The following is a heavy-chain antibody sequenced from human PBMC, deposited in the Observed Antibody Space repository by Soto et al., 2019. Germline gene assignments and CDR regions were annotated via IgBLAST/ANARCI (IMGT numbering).Heavy chain of an antibody. CDR3: ARFMTTVTTIYYYYGMDV. D-gene: IGHD4-4*01. Sequence: GGSLRLSCAASGFTVSTNYMTWVRQAPGKGLEWVSVIYSGGSTYYADSVEGRFTISRDNSKNTVYLQMSSLRAEDTAVYYCARFMTTVTTIYYYYGMDVWGQGTTVTVPS. CDR1: GFTVSTNY. V-gene: IGHV3-53*01. J-gene: IGHJ6*02. CDR2: IYSGGST.